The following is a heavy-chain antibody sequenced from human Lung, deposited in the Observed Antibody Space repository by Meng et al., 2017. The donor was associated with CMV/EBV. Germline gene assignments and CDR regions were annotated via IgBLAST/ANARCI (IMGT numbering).Heavy chain of an antibody. J-gene: IGHJ6*02. Sequence: SCVASGFTFSSYEMNWVRQAPEKGPEWVSHISSSGYTLHYADSVKGRFTISRDNAKNSLYLQMKNLRPEDTAVYYCARDSISYGSGSFDMFVWGQGTXVTVSS. V-gene: IGHV3-48*03. CDR1: GFTFSSYE. CDR3: ARDSISYGSGSFDMFV. D-gene: IGHD3-10*01. CDR2: ISSSGYTL.